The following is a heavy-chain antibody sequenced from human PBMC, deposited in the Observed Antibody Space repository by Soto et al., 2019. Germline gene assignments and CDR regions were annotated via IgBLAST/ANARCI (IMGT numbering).Heavy chain of an antibody. CDR2: ISYDGNNK. CDR3: ATDRGSYTSCYRCHYRMEV. D-gene: IGHD2-2*02. CDR1: GFTFRTYG. J-gene: IGHJ6*02. V-gene: IGHV3-30*03. Sequence: PGGSLRLSCAASGFTFRTYGMHWVRQAPGKGLEWVSLISYDGNNKYYGDSVKGRFTISRDNSKNTLFLQMNSLRPEDKAVYYCATDRGSYTSCYRCHYRMEVWGQGTTVKGSS.